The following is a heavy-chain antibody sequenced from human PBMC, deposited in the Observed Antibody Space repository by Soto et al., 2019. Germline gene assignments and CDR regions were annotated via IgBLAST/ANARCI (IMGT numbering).Heavy chain of an antibody. CDR1: GGSISSYY. J-gene: IGHJ4*02. V-gene: IGHV4-59*01. Sequence: SETLSLTCTASGGSISSYYWSWIRQPPGKGLEWIGYIYYSGSTNYNPSLKSRVTISVDTSKNQFSLKLSSVTAADTAVYYCARSPYYDFWSGYYHYFDYWGQGTLVTVSS. CDR2: IYYSGST. D-gene: IGHD3-3*01. CDR3: ARSPYYDFWSGYYHYFDY.